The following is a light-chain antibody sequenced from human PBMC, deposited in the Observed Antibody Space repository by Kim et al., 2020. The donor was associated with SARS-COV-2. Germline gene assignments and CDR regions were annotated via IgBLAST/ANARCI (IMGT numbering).Light chain of an antibody. Sequence: IQMTQSPSSLSASVGDEVTITCRASQDISNHLAWYQQKPGKAPKLLMYATSTLQSGVPSRFRGSRSGTDFTLIITRLQPEDVATYFCQKYDSAPWTFGQGTKVDIK. CDR3: QKYDSAPWT. J-gene: IGKJ1*01. CDR2: ATS. V-gene: IGKV1-27*01. CDR1: QDISNH.